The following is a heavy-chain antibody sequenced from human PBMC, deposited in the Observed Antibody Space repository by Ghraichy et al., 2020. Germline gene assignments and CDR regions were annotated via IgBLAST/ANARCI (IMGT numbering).Heavy chain of an antibody. CDR2: ISTYNGNT. CDR3: ARGSLGSYGSGSYYPARYHFGMDV. Sequence: ASVKVSCKASGYTFTSYGINWVRQAPGQGLEWMGWISTYNGNTNYAQKLQGRVTMTTDTSTSTAYMELRSLRSDDTAVYYCARGSLGSYGSGSYYPARYHFGMDVWGQGTTVTVSS. CDR1: GYTFTSYG. D-gene: IGHD3-10*01. V-gene: IGHV1-18*01. J-gene: IGHJ6*02.